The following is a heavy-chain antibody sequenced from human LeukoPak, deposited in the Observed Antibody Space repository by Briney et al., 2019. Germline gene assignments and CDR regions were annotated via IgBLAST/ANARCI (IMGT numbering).Heavy chain of an antibody. CDR3: GGGPMVRGVQYYYYGMDV. CDR1: GFTFSSYG. Sequence: GGALRLSCAASGFTFSSYGMHWVRQAPGKGLEGVAFIRYDGSNKYYADSVKGRFTISRDNSKNTLYLQMNSLRAEDTAVYYCGGGPMVRGVQYYYYGMDVWGQGTTVTVSS. CDR2: IRYDGSNK. D-gene: IGHD3-10*01. J-gene: IGHJ6*02. V-gene: IGHV3-30*02.